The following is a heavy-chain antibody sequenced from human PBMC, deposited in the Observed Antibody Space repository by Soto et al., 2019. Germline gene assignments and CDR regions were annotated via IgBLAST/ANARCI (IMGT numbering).Heavy chain of an antibody. D-gene: IGHD6-6*01. CDR3: AKTGSSSAGFDY. J-gene: IGHJ4*02. CDR2: ISWNSGSI. CDR1: GFTFDDYA. V-gene: IGHV3-9*01. Sequence: DVQLVESGGGLVQPGRSLRLSCAASGFTFDDYAMHWVRQAPGKGLEWVSGISWNSGSIGYADSVKGRFTISRDNAKNSLYLQMNSLRAEDTALYYCAKTGSSSAGFDYWGQGTLVTVSS.